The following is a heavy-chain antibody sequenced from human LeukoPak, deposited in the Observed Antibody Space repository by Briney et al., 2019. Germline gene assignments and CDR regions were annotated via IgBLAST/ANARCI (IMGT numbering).Heavy chain of an antibody. CDR1: GFTFSSYA. CDR3: AKGGKYYYAQGDASDI. CDR2: ISGSGGST. V-gene: IGHV3-23*01. Sequence: GGSLRLSCAASGFTFSSYAMSWVRQAPGKGLEWVSAISGSGGSTYYADSVKGRFTISRDNSKNTLYLQMNSLRAEDTAVYYCAKGGKYYYAQGDASDIWGQGTMVTVSS. J-gene: IGHJ3*02. D-gene: IGHD3-10*01.